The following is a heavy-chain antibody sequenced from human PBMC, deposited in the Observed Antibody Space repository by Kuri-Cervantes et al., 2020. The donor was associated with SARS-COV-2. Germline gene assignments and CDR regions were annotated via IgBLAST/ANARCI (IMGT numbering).Heavy chain of an antibody. Sequence: SVKVSCKASGGTFSSYAISWVRQAPGQGLEWMGGIIPIFGTANYAQKFQGGVTITADKSTSTAYMELSSLRSEDTAVYYCARPYCSSTSCYTEDPYYYGMDVWGQGTTVTVSS. V-gene: IGHV1-69*06. CDR2: IIPIFGTA. D-gene: IGHD2-2*02. CDR3: ARPYCSSTSCYTEDPYYYGMDV. CDR1: GGTFSSYA. J-gene: IGHJ6*02.